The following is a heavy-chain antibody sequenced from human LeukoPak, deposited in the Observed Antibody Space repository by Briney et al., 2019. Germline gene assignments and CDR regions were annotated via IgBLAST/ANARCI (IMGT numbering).Heavy chain of an antibody. V-gene: IGHV1-58*02. CDR2: IVVGSGNT. CDR1: GFTFTSSA. D-gene: IGHD2-2*01. Sequence: GTSVKVSCKASGFTFTSSAMQWVRQARGQRLEWIGWIVVGSGNTNYAQKFQERVTITRDMSARTVYMELRSLRSDDTAVYYCARDPEDIVVVPAYWGQGTLVTVSS. J-gene: IGHJ4*02. CDR3: ARDPEDIVVVPAY.